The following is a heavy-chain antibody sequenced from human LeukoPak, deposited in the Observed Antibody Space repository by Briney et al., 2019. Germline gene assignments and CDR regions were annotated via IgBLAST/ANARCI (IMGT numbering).Heavy chain of an antibody. CDR2: ISYDGSNK. V-gene: IGHV3-30-3*01. J-gene: IGHJ6*02. Sequence: PGRSLRLSCAASGFTFSSYAMHWVRQAPGKGLEWVAVISYDGSNKYYADSVKGRFTISRDSSKNTLYLQMNSLRAEDTAVYYCARVRSSGWTEYYYYGMDVWGQGTTVTVSS. D-gene: IGHD6-19*01. CDR3: ARVRSSGWTEYYYYGMDV. CDR1: GFTFSSYA.